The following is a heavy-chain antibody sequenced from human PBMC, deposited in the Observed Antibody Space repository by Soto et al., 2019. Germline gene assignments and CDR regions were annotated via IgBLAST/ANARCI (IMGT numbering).Heavy chain of an antibody. Sequence: VKVSSPASGYTFTNYGISFVRQAPGQGLEWMGWISAYNGNTNYAQKLQGRVTMTTDTSTSKAYMELRSLRSDDTAVYCCARVEPRGYSNGDWFDPWGQGTLVTVSA. CDR3: ARVEPRGYSNGDWFDP. CDR1: GYTFTNYG. J-gene: IGHJ5*02. D-gene: IGHD4-4*01. CDR2: ISAYNGNT. V-gene: IGHV1-18*01.